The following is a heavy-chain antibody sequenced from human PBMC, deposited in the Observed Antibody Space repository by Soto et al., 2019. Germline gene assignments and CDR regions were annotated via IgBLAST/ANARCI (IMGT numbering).Heavy chain of an antibody. V-gene: IGHV1-3*01. CDR3: ARDLAVFDP. CDR2: INAGNDNT. CDR1: GYTFTNYA. Sequence: ASVKVSCKASGYTFTNYAMHWVRQAPGQRLEWMGWINAGNDNTKYSQKFQGRVTITRDTSASTAYMELSSLRSEDTAVYYCARDLAVFDPWGQGTLVTVS. J-gene: IGHJ5*02. D-gene: IGHD6-19*01.